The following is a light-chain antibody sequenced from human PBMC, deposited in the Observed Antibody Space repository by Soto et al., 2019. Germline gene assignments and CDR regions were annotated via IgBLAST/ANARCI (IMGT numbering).Light chain of an antibody. Sequence: QSALTQPASVSGTPGQSITISCTGTSSDVGGYNYVSWYQQHPGKAPILMIYDVSNRPSGVSNRFSGSKSGNTASLTISGLQAEDEADYYCSSYTRSSTLYVFGTGTKVTVL. J-gene: IGLJ1*01. V-gene: IGLV2-14*01. CDR2: DVS. CDR3: SSYTRSSTLYV. CDR1: SSDVGGYNY.